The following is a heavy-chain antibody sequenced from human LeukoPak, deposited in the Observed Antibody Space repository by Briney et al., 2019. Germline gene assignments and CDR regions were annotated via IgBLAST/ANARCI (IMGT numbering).Heavy chain of an antibody. J-gene: IGHJ4*02. CDR1: GYSISSGYY. Sequence: SETLSLTCTVTGYSISSGYYWGWIRQPPGQGLEWIGSIFYSGRTYYNPSLKSRVTMSVDTSKNQFSLRLSSVNAADTAVYYCARDILATSIAAPYYWGQGTLVTVSS. V-gene: IGHV4-38-2*02. CDR2: IFYSGRT. D-gene: IGHD6-13*01. CDR3: ARDILATSIAAPYY.